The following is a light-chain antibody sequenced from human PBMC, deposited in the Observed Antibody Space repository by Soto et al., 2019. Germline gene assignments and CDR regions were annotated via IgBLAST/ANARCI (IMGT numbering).Light chain of an antibody. Sequence: QSALTQPPSASGSPGQSVTISCTGTSSDVGVYNYVSWYQQHPGKAPKLMIYEVSKRPSGVPDRFSSSKTGNTASLTVSGLQADDEADYYCSSFAGNNNLVFGGGTKLTVL. CDR1: SSDVGVYNY. J-gene: IGLJ2*01. V-gene: IGLV2-8*01. CDR2: EVS. CDR3: SSFAGNNNLV.